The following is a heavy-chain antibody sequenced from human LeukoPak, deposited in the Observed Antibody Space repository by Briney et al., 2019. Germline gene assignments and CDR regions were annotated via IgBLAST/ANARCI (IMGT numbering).Heavy chain of an antibody. Sequence: SETLSLTCAVSGGSISSSNWWSWVRQPPGKGLEWIGEIYHSGSTNYNPSLKSRVTISVDKSKNQFSLKLSSVTAADTAVYYCARVLQIAAAGTCFDYWGQGTPVTVSS. J-gene: IGHJ4*02. V-gene: IGHV4-4*02. D-gene: IGHD6-13*01. CDR2: IYHSGST. CDR1: GGSISSSNW. CDR3: ARVLQIAAAGTCFDY.